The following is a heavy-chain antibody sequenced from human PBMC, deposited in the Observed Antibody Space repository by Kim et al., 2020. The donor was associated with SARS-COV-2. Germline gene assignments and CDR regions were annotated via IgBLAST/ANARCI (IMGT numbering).Heavy chain of an antibody. CDR2: INAGNGNT. V-gene: IGHV1-3*01. D-gene: IGHD5-18*01. CDR3: ARDGVPWILRGPAYYYYMDV. CDR1: GYTFTSYA. J-gene: IGHJ6*03. Sequence: ASVKVSCKASGYTFTSYAMHWVRQAPGQRLEWMGWINAGNGNTKYSQKFQGRVTITRDTSASTAYMELSSLRSEDTAVYYCARDGVPWILRGPAYYYYMDVWGKGTTVTVSS.